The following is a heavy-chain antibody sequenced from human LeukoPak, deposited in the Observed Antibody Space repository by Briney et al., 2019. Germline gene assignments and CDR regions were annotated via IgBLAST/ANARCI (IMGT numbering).Heavy chain of an antibody. V-gene: IGHV4-30-4*01. J-gene: IGHJ4*02. CDR2: IHYSGST. Sequence: PSQTLSLTCTVSGDSIRSVDYYWSWIRQPPGKGLEWIGYIHYSGSTSYIPSLESRVTISLDTSKNQYSLKLYSTTAAHTAVYYCGRAFWIGFRIDSWGQGTLVTVSS. D-gene: IGHD3-3*01. CDR1: GDSIRSVDYY. CDR3: GRAFWIGFRIDS.